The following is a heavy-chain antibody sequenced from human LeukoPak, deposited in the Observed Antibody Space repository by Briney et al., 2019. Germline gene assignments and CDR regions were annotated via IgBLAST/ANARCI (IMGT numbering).Heavy chain of an antibody. V-gene: IGHV1-2*02. Sequence: APVKVSCKASGYTFTGYYMHWVRQAPGQGLEWMGWINPNSGGTNYAQKFQGRVTMTRDTSISTAYMELSRLRSDDTAVYYCARDWGYCSSTSCLSEGFGYWGQGTLVTVSS. CDR2: INPNSGGT. CDR3: ARDWGYCSSTSCLSEGFGY. CDR1: GYTFTGYY. D-gene: IGHD2-2*01. J-gene: IGHJ4*02.